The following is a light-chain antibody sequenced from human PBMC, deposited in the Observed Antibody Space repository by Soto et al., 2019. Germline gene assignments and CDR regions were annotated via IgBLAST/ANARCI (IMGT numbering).Light chain of an antibody. CDR3: SSYTSTSTEI. J-gene: IGLJ2*01. CDR1: SSDVGGYNY. V-gene: IGLV2-14*01. Sequence: QSVLTQPASVSGSPGQSITISCTGTSSDVGGYNYVSWYQQHPGKAPKLMIYEVTNRPSGVSNRFSASKSGNTASLTISGLQAEDEAYYYCSSYTSTSTEIFGGGTKLTVL. CDR2: EVT.